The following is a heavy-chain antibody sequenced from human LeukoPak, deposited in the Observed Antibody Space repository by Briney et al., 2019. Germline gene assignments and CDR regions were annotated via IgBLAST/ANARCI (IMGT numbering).Heavy chain of an antibody. Sequence: GRSLRLSCAASGFTFSSYGMHWVRQAPGKGLEWVGRIKSKTDGGTTDYAAPVKGRFTISRDDSKNTLYLQMNSLKTEDTAMYYCTTVYSSWFDYWGQGTLVTVSS. D-gene: IGHD6-6*01. CDR3: TTVYSSWFDY. CDR1: GFTFSSYG. V-gene: IGHV3-15*01. CDR2: IKSKTDGGTT. J-gene: IGHJ4*02.